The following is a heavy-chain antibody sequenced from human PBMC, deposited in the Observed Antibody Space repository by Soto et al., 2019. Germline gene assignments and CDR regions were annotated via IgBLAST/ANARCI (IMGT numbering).Heavy chain of an antibody. CDR2: INPNSDDTNGRGT. D-gene: IGHD3-10*01. J-gene: IGHJ6*02. CDR3: AREVTMVRGARVYGLDV. V-gene: IGHV1-2*02. CDR1: GYSFTNYY. Sequence: QVQLVQSGAEVKKPGASVKVSCKASGYSFTNYYMHWVRQAPGQGLEWMGWINPNSDDTNGRGTNYAKKFQGRVIMTRDLPTSTAYMGLSSLTSDDTAVYYCAREVTMVRGARVYGLDVWGQGTTVTVSS.